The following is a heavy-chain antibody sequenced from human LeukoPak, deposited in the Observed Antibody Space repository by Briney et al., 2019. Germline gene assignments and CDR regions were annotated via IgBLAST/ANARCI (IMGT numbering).Heavy chain of an antibody. CDR3: ARGFGYAGNYFDY. D-gene: IGHD5-18*01. CDR1: GYSFSSYW. J-gene: IGHJ4*02. V-gene: IGHV5-51*01. Sequence: GESLKISCRGSGYSFSSYWIGWVRQMPGKGLEWMGIIFLGDSDTRYSPSFQGQVIISADKSISTAYLQWSSLEASDTAIYYCARGFGYAGNYFDYWGQGTLVTVSS. CDR2: IFLGDSDT.